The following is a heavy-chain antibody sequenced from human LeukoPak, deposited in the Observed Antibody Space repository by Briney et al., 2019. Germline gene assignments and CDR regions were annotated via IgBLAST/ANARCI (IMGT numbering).Heavy chain of an antibody. Sequence: PSETLSLTCTVSGYSISSGYYWGWIRQPPGKGLEWIGYIFYSGSTNYNPSLKSRVTISVDTSKNQFSLKLSSVTAADTAVYYCARHGSVSSGALVWGQGTLVTVSS. CDR3: ARHGSVSSGALV. V-gene: IGHV4-38-2*02. CDR2: IFYSGST. J-gene: IGHJ4*02. D-gene: IGHD3-22*01. CDR1: GYSISSGYY.